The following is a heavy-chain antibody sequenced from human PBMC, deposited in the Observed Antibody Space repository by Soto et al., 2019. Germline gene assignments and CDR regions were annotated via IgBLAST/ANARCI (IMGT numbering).Heavy chain of an antibody. V-gene: IGHV1-8*01. Sequence: ASVKVSCKASGYTFTNFHINWVRQAAGQGLEWMGWMSPNSDNTAYAQKFQGRVTMTRNTSTSTVYMELSSLRSDDTAVYYCARGVKAGVDYWGHGSLVTDSS. CDR1: GYTFTNFH. CDR2: MSPNSDNT. CDR3: ARGVKAGVDY. D-gene: IGHD6-19*01. J-gene: IGHJ4*01.